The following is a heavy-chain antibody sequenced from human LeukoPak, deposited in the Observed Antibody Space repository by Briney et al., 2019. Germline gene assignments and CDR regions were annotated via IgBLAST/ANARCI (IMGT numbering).Heavy chain of an antibody. Sequence: ASVKVSCKASGYTFTSYDINWVRQATGQGLEWMGWMNPNSGNTGYAQKFQGRVTMTRNTSISTAYMELSSLRSEDTTVYYCAREWRYCSSTSCYRVPGGYYGMDVWGQGTMVTVSS. D-gene: IGHD2-2*02. CDR2: MNPNSGNT. CDR1: GYTFTSYD. J-gene: IGHJ6*02. V-gene: IGHV1-8*01. CDR3: AREWRYCSSTSCYRVPGGYYGMDV.